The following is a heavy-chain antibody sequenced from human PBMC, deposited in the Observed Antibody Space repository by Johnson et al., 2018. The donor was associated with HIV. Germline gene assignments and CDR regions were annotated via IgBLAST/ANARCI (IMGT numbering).Heavy chain of an antibody. CDR1: GFTVSSNY. D-gene: IGHD4-11*01. CDR3: AKDLSRPTLNAFDI. Sequence: VQLVESGGGLVQPGGSLRLSCAASGFTVSSNYISWVRQAPGRGLEWVSLIYSDGSTYYADSVKGRFTISRDNSKNTLYLQMNSLRAEDTAIYYCAKDLSRPTLNAFDIWGQGTMVTVSS. J-gene: IGHJ3*02. CDR2: IYSDGST. V-gene: IGHV3-66*02.